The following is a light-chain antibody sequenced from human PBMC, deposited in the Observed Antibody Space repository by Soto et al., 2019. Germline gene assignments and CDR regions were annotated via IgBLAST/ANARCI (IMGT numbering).Light chain of an antibody. Sequence: EKALTQSPVTLSLSPGERATLSCRASQSVSSNLAWYQQRPGQAPRLLIYGASTRASGVPDRFSGSGSGTEFILTISSLQSEDSAVYYCQQYDVWPALTFGGGTKV. V-gene: IGKV3-15*01. CDR2: GAS. CDR3: QQYDVWPALT. J-gene: IGKJ4*01. CDR1: QSVSSN.